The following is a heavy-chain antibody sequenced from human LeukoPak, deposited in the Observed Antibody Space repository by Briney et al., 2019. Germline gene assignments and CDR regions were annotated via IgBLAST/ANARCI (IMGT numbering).Heavy chain of an antibody. CDR3: AREVRFLEWLLLGGDYYYYYYYMDV. D-gene: IGHD3-3*01. V-gene: IGHV3-11*04. CDR2: ISSSGSTI. J-gene: IGHJ6*03. Sequence: GGSLRLSCAASGFTFSDYYMSWIRQAPGKGLEWVSYISSSGSTIYYADSVKGRFTISRDNAKNSLYLQMNSLRAEDTAVYYCAREVRFLEWLLLGGDYYYYYYYMDVWGKGTTVTVSS. CDR1: GFTFSDYY.